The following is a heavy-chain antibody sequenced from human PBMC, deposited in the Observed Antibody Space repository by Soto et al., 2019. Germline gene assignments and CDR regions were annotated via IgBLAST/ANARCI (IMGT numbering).Heavy chain of an antibody. CDR1: GGSIISYY. CDR2: IYYSGST. V-gene: IGHV4-59*01. D-gene: IGHD6-13*01. CDR3: ARVREAAGTIDY. J-gene: IGHJ4*02. Sequence: QVQLQESGPGLVKPSETLSLTCTVSGGSIISYYWSWIRQPPGKGLEWLGYIYYSGSTNYNPSIKSRVTISVDTSKNQFSLKLSSVTAADTAVYYCARVREAAGTIDYWGQGTLVTVSS.